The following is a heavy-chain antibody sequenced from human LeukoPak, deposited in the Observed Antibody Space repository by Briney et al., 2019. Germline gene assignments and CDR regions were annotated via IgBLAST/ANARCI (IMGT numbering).Heavy chain of an antibody. Sequence: GGSLRLSCAASGFTVSSNYMSWARQAPGKGRKWVSVIYSGGSTNYADSLKGRFTISRDNSKKTLYLQMNSLRAEDTAVYYCARDLSGGVNLWGQGTLVTVSS. CDR2: IYSGGST. D-gene: IGHD3-16*01. CDR1: GFTVSSNY. J-gene: IGHJ5*02. V-gene: IGHV3-53*01. CDR3: ARDLSGGVNL.